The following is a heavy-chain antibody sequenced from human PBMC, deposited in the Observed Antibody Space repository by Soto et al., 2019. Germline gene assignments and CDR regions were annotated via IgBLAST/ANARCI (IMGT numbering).Heavy chain of an antibody. CDR1: GGSISSGGYY. J-gene: IGHJ4*02. CDR2: IDYSGST. CDR3: ARRIVATIYYFDY. Sequence: QVQLQESGPGLVKPSQTLSLTCTVSGGSISSGGYYWSWIRQHPGKGLEWIAYIDYSGSTYYNPSRKSRVTISVDTSKNQFSLKLSSVTAADTAVYYCARRIVATIYYFDYWGQGTLVTVSS. D-gene: IGHD5-12*01. V-gene: IGHV4-31*03.